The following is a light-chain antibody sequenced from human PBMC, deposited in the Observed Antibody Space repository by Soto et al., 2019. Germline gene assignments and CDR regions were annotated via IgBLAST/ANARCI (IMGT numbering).Light chain of an antibody. CDR1: SSDVGGYNY. CDR2: EVS. Sequence: QSVLTQPASVSGSPGQSITISCTGTSSDVGGYNYVSWYQQYPGKAPKLMIYEVSNRPSGVSNRVSGSKSGNTASLTISGLQAEDEADYYCSSYTSSSSTLVFGGGTKVTVL. CDR3: SSYTSSSSTLV. J-gene: IGLJ3*02. V-gene: IGLV2-14*01.